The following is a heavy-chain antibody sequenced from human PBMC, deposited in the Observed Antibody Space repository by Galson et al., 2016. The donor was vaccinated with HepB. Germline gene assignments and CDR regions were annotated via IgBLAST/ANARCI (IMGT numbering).Heavy chain of an antibody. CDR3: ARVGTGYEYVY. CDR2: ISSTSAYI. Sequence: SLRLSCAVSGFTFSSYAMPWVRQAPGKGLEWVASISSTSAYIYYADSVKGRFTVSRDNAQNSLYLVMSSLRIEDTAVYYCARVGTGYEYVYWGQGTLVSVSS. J-gene: IGHJ4*02. D-gene: IGHD5-12*01. CDR1: GFTFSSYA. V-gene: IGHV3-21*01.